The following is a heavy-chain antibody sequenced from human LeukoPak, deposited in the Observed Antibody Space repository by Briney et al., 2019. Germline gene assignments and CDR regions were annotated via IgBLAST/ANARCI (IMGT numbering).Heavy chain of an antibody. CDR2: INHSGST. D-gene: IGHD2-2*01. V-gene: IGHV4-34*01. Sequence: PSETLSLTCAVYGGSFSGYYWSWIRQPPGKGLEWIGEINHSGSTNYNPSLKSRVTISVDTSKNQFSLKLSSVTAADTAVYYCARVFHPTSSQFYFDYWGQGTLVTVSS. CDR1: GGSFSGYY. CDR3: ARVFHPTSSQFYFDY. J-gene: IGHJ4*02.